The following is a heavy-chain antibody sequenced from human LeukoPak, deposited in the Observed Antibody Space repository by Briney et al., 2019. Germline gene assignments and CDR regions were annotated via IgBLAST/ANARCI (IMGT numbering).Heavy chain of an antibody. CDR1: GGTFSSYA. J-gene: IGHJ4*02. CDR2: IIPIFGTA. V-gene: IGHV1-69*13. Sequence: ASVKVSCKASGGTFSSYAIRWVRQAPGQGLEWMGGIIPIFGTANYAQKFQGRVTITADESTSTAYMELSSLRSEDTAVYYCARDPYSGSYLDYWGQGTLVTVSS. CDR3: ARDPYSGSYLDY. D-gene: IGHD1-26*01.